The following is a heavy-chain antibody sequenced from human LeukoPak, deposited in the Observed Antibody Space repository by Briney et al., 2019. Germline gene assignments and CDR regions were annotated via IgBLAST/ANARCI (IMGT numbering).Heavy chain of an antibody. CDR1: GFTFSSYG. CDR3: ASLSPLFDY. Sequence: GGPLRLSCAASGFTFSSYGMHWVRQAPGKGLEWVAVISYDGSNKYYADSVKGRFTISRDNSKNTLYLQMNSLRAEDTAVYYCASLSPLFDYWGQGTLVTVSS. CDR2: ISYDGSNK. V-gene: IGHV3-30*03. J-gene: IGHJ4*02.